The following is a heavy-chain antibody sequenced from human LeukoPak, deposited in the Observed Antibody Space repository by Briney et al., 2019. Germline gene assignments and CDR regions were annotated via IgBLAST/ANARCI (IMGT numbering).Heavy chain of an antibody. J-gene: IGHJ4*02. V-gene: IGHV4-38-2*02. Sequence: SETLSLTCTVSGYSISSGYYWGWIRQPPGKGLEWIGSIFHSGSTYYNPSLKSRVTISVDTSKNQFSLKLSSVTAADTAVYYCARHGPYVYDSGSYYIVGSYFDYWGQGTLVTVSS. D-gene: IGHD3-10*01. CDR2: IFHSGST. CDR3: ARHGPYVYDSGSYYIVGSYFDY. CDR1: GYSISSGYY.